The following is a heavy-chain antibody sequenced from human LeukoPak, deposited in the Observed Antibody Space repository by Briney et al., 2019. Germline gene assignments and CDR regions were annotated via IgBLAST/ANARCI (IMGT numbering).Heavy chain of an antibody. D-gene: IGHD3-10*02. Sequence: GGSLRLSCAASGFTFSSYEMSWVSQAPGKVLEWVSYISSSGSTIYYADSVKGRFTISRDNAKNSLYLQMNSLRAEDTAVYYCAELGITMIGGVWGKGTTVTISS. CDR2: ISSSGSTI. CDR3: AELGITMIGGV. J-gene: IGHJ6*04. V-gene: IGHV3-48*03. CDR1: GFTFSSYE.